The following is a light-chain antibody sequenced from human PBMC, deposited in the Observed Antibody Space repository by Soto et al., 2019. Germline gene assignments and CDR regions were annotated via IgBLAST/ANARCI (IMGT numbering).Light chain of an antibody. CDR1: SSNIGAGYD. CDR2: GNS. J-gene: IGLJ3*02. V-gene: IGLV1-40*01. Sequence: QAVVTQPPSVSGAPGQRVTISCTGSSSNIGAGYDVHWYQQLPGTAPKLLIYGNSNRPSGVPDRFSGSKSGTSASLAITGLQAEDEADYYCQSYDRSLSGSWVFGGGTQLTVL. CDR3: QSYDRSLSGSWV.